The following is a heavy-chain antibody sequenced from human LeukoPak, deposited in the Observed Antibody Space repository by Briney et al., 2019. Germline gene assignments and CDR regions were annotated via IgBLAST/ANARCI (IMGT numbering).Heavy chain of an antibody. V-gene: IGHV1-2*02. D-gene: IGHD3-10*01. J-gene: IGHJ3*02. Sequence: ASVKVSCKASGYTFTGYYMHWVRQAPGQGLEWMGWTNPNSGGTNYPQKFQGRVTMTTDTSTSTAYMELRSLRSDDTAVYYCARDWYGSGSSHAFDIWGQGTMVTVSS. CDR1: GYTFTGYY. CDR2: TNPNSGGT. CDR3: ARDWYGSGSSHAFDI.